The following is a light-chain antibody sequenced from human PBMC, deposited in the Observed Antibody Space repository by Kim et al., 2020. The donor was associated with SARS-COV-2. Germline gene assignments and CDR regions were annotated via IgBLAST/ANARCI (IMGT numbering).Light chain of an antibody. CDR3: EAWDDSLSAWV. J-gene: IGLJ3*02. CDR1: SSNIGSNY. CDR2: KNN. V-gene: IGLV1-47*01. Sequence: ELTQPPSASGTPGQRVTISCSWSSSNIGSNYVYWYQQLPGTAPKVLIYKNNQRPSGVRDRFSGSKSGTSASLAISGLRSEDEADYYCEAWDDSLSAWVFGGGTQLTVL.